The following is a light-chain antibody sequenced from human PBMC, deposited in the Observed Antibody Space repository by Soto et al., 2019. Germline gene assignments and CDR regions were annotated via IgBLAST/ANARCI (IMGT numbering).Light chain of an antibody. Sequence: QAGLNQPASVSGSSGKSIPIPCPGTSSDCGSYNLVSWYQQHPGKAPKLMIYEGSKRPSGVSNRFSGSKSGNTASLTISVLQAEDEADYYCSSYAGSNGILGTGRKVTV. CDR2: EGS. J-gene: IGLJ1*01. CDR3: SSYAGSNGI. V-gene: IGLV2-23*01. CDR1: SSDCGSYNL.